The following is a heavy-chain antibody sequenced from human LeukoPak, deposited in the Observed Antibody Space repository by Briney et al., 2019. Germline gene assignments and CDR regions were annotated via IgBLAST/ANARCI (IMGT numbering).Heavy chain of an antibody. V-gene: IGHV3-23*01. CDR3: SKGISIDIMIGLDY. J-gene: IGHJ4*02. CDR1: GLTFSNYA. Sequence: GGSLRLSCAASGLTFSNYAMSWVRQAPGQGLESVSSISGPGDSTFYADSVKGRFTISRDKSKNTLYLQMNSLRAEDTALYYCSKGISIDIMIGLDYWGQGILVTVSS. CDR2: ISGPGDST. D-gene: IGHD3-16*01.